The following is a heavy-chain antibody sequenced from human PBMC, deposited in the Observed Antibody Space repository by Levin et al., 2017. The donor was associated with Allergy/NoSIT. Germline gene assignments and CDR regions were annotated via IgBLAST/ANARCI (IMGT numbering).Heavy chain of an antibody. D-gene: IGHD4-17*01. Sequence: SQTLSLTCGVSGMSISGYFWSWIRQSPGKGLEWIGEIDHSGSTDYSPSLKSRVTISLDTSKNQFSLRLSSVTAADTAVYYCARGATATRRFDFWGQGTRVTVSS. CDR2: IDHSGST. CDR3: ARGATATRRFDF. V-gene: IGHV4-34*01. CDR1: GMSISGYF. J-gene: IGHJ4*02.